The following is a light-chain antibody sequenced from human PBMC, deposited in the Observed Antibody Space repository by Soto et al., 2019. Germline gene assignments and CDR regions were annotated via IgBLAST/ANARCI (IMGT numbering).Light chain of an antibody. J-gene: IGLJ2*01. V-gene: IGLV2-11*01. CDR1: SSDVGGYNY. CDR3: CSYAGSYTVI. Sequence: QSVLTQPRSVSGSPGQSVTLSCTGSSSDVGGYNYVSWNQQHPGKAPKLLIFDVTKRPTGVPDRFSGSKSGNTASLTISGLQAEDEANYYCCSYAGSYTVIFGGGTKLTVL. CDR2: DVT.